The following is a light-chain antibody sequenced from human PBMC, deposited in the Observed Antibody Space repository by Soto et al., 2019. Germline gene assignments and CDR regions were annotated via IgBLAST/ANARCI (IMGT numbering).Light chain of an antibody. V-gene: IGKV3-15*01. Sequence: EIVMTQSPATLSVSPGERATLSCRASQSVSSNLAWYQQKPGQAPRLLIYGASTRATGIPARFSVSGSGTEFTLTISNLQSEDFAVYYCQQYNNWPPWTFGQGTKVEIK. CDR2: GAS. CDR3: QQYNNWPPWT. J-gene: IGKJ1*01. CDR1: QSVSSN.